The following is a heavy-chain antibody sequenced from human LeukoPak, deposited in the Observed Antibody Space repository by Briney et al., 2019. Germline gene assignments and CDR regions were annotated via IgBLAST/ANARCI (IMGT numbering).Heavy chain of an antibody. D-gene: IGHD6-13*01. CDR1: GYTFTGYY. Sequence: GASVKVSCKASGYTFTGYYMHWVRQAPGQGLEWMGWINPNSGGTNYAQKLQGRVTMTRDTSISTAYMELSRLRSDDTAVYYCARAYGIATHDAFDIWGQGTMVTVSS. J-gene: IGHJ3*02. CDR3: ARAYGIATHDAFDI. V-gene: IGHV1-2*02. CDR2: INPNSGGT.